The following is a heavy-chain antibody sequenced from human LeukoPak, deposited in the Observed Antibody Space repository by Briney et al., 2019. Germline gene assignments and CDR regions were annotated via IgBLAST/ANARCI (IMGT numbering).Heavy chain of an antibody. CDR2: IYPGDSDT. CDR3: ARRWELYYFDY. D-gene: IGHD1-26*01. Sequence: GESLNISCRVSGYSFTIYWIGWVRQIPGKGLEWMGIIYPGDSDTRYSPSFQGQVTISADKSISTTYLQWSSLKASDTAMYYCARRWELYYFDYWGQGTLVTVSS. J-gene: IGHJ4*02. V-gene: IGHV5-51*01. CDR1: GYSFTIYW.